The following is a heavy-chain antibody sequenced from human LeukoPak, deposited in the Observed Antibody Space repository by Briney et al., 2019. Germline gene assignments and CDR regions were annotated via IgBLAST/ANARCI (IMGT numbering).Heavy chain of an antibody. D-gene: IGHD3-22*01. CDR3: ARDRGSYDSSGYDAFDI. V-gene: IGHV3-64*04. Sequence: GGSLRLSCSASGFTFSSYAMHWVRQAPGKGLECVSTISSNGGSTYYADSVKGRFTISRDNSKNTLYLQMNSLRAEDTAVYYCARDRGSYDSSGYDAFDIWGQGTMVTVSS. J-gene: IGHJ3*02. CDR1: GFTFSSYA. CDR2: ISSNGGST.